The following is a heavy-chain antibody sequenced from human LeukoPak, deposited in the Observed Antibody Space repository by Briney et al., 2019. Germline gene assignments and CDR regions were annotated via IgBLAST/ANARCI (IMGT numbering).Heavy chain of an antibody. V-gene: IGHV4-59*08. D-gene: IGHD5-18*01. Sequence: KASETLSLTCTVSGGSISSYYWSWIRQPPGKGLEWIGYIYYSGSTNYNPSLKSRVTISVDMSKNQFSLKLSSVTAADTAVYYCARRGYSYGYGAFDIWGQGTMVTVSS. CDR2: IYYSGST. J-gene: IGHJ3*02. CDR1: GGSISSYY. CDR3: ARRGYSYGYGAFDI.